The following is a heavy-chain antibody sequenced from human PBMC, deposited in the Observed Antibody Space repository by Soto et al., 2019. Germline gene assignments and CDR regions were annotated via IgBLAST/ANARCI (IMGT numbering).Heavy chain of an antibody. CDR2: TSAYNGHT. Sequence: GVSVEVCSKASGDRLASNGRRWVRQDHGQGLVWLLCTSAYNGHTNYAQKLQCRVTMTTDPSMSTAYMVLRSLRSDDIAFYYCARHDPSGYYSYFDYRGQRPLVTVPS. J-gene: IGHJ4*02. V-gene: IGHV1-18*03. CDR3: ARHDPSGYYSYFDY. D-gene: IGHD3-22*01. CDR1: GDRLASNG.